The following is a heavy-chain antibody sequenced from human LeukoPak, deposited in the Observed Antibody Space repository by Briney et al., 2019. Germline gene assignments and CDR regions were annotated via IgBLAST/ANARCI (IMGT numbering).Heavy chain of an antibody. D-gene: IGHD1-14*01. V-gene: IGHV4-59*11. CDR3: AREIVGGFNPGAY. J-gene: IGHJ4*02. CDR1: LDSTTGQF. CDR2: IHRSGST. Sequence: SETLSLTCTVCLDSTTGQFWVWVGQPQGKGLEWIGEIHRSGSTNYNPSLQSRVTISIDRSKNQIALELSSVTAADTAVYYCAREIVGGFNPGAYGVQGTLVTVSS.